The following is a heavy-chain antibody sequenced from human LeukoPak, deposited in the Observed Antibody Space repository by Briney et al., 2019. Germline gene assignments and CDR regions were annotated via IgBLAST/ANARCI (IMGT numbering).Heavy chain of an antibody. CDR3: ARGYCSSTSCSSFDY. V-gene: IGHV1-18*01. CDR1: GGTFSSYA. Sequence: ASVKVSCKASGGTFSSYAISWVRQAPGQGLEWMGWISGYNGNTNYAQKFQGRVTMTTDTSTSTVYVELRSLRSDDTAVFYCARGYCSSTSCSSFDYWGQGTLVTVSS. J-gene: IGHJ4*02. D-gene: IGHD2-2*01. CDR2: ISGYNGNT.